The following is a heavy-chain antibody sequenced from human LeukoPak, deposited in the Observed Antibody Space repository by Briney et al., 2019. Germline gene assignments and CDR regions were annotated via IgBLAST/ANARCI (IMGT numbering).Heavy chain of an antibody. CDR3: ARAYRAHQTFHSYHFFDF. D-gene: IGHD5-18*01. CDR1: GGSFSGYY. CDR2: INHSGST. J-gene: IGHJ4*02. V-gene: IGHV4-34*01. Sequence: SETLSLTCAVYGGSFSGYYWSWIRQPPGKGLEWIGEINHSGSTNYNPSLKSRVTISVDTSKNQFSLKLNSVTAADTAVYYCARAYRAHQTFHSYHFFDFWGRGTLVTVSS.